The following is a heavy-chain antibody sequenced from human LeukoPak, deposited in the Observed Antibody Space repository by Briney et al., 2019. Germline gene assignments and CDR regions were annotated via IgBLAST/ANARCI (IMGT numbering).Heavy chain of an antibody. CDR3: ARINSEYYYYYYMDV. CDR2: IYYSGST. J-gene: IGHJ6*03. V-gene: IGHV4-39*07. Sequence: PSETLSLTCTVSGGSISSSSYYWGWIRQPPGKGLEWIGSIYYSGSTYYNPSLKSRVTISVDTSKNQFSLKLSSVTAADTAVYYCARINSEYYYYYYMDVWGKGTTVTVSS. CDR1: GGSISSSSYY. D-gene: IGHD2/OR15-2a*01.